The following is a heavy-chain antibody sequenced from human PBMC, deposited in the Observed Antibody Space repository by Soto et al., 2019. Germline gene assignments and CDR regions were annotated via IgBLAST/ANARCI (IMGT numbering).Heavy chain of an antibody. D-gene: IGHD1-1*01. CDR1: GGTFSSYS. J-gene: IGHJ6*02. V-gene: IGHV1-69*13. Sequence: GASVKVYCKASGGTFSSYSISWVRQAPGQGLEWMGGIIPIFGTANYAQKFQGRVTITADESTSTAYMELSSLRSEDTAVYYCARKGTYYYYGMDVWGQGTTVTVSS. CDR2: IIPIFGTA. CDR3: ARKGTYYYYGMDV.